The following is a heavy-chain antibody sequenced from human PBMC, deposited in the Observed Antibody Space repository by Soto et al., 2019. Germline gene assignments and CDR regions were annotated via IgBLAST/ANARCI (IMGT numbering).Heavy chain of an antibody. CDR2: IYSSGGT. V-gene: IGHV3-53*01. CDR3: ARDPPVRAASGSYN. D-gene: IGHD6-13*01. J-gene: IGHJ4*02. Sequence: DVQLEESGGGLIQPGGSLRLSCAVSGFTVSNHYMTWVRQAPGKGLEWVSLIYSSGGTKYADSVRGRFTISRDNSKNTLYLQMNSLKVEDTAVYYCARDPPVRAASGSYNWGQGTLVTVSS. CDR1: GFTVSNHY.